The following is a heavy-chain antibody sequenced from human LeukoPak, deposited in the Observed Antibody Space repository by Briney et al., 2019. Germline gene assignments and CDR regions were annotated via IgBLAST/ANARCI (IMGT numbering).Heavy chain of an antibody. V-gene: IGHV3-30*18. CDR1: GFTFSSYG. CDR3: AKGDYDMDV. J-gene: IGHJ6*02. CDR2: ISYDGSNK. Sequence: GRSLRLSCAASGFTFSSYGMHWVRQAPGKGLEWVAVISYDGSNKYYADSVKGRFTISRDNSKNTLYLQMNSLRAEDTAVYYCAKGDYDMDVWGQGTTVTVSS.